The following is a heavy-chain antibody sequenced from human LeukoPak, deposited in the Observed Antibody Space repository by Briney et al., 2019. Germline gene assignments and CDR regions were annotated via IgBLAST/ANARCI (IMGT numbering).Heavy chain of an antibody. J-gene: IGHJ4*02. CDR2: ISTGGSIK. CDR1: GFTFSAYK. CDR3: ATLGWTAPDY. V-gene: IGHV3-48*03. D-gene: IGHD3/OR15-3a*01. Sequence: GGSLRLSCAPSGFTFSAYKMHWVRQAPGKGLEWISYISTGGSIKYYADSVKGRFTISRDNAKNSLYLQMNSLRAEDTAVYYCATLGWTAPDYWGQGTLVTVSS.